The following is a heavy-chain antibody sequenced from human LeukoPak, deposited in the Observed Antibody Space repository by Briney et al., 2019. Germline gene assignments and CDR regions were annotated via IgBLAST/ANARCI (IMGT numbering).Heavy chain of an antibody. CDR1: GYSFTSYW. V-gene: IGHV5-51*01. D-gene: IGHD6-6*01. J-gene: IGHJ4*02. CDR2: IYPDDSDT. Sequence: NSGESLKISCKGSGYSFTSYWIGWVRPMPGKGLEWMGIIYPDDSDTRYSPSFQGQVTISADKSISTAYLQWSSLKASDTAMYYCARERSSQGYFDFWGQGTLVTVSS. CDR3: ARERSSQGYFDF.